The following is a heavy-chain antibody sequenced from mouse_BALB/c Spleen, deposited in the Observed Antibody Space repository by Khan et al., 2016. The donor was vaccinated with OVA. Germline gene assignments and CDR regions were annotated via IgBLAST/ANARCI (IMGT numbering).Heavy chain of an antibody. CDR1: GYIFTSYW. CDR3: AREEALCYVDY. J-gene: IGHJ2*01. CDR2: IYPGTDNT. D-gene: IGHD3-2*02. Sequence: VQLQQSGAELVRPGASVKLSCKTSGYIFTSYWIHWVKQRSGQGLEWIARIYPGTDNTYYNEKLKDKATLTADKSSSTAYLQLSSLNSEDSAVYCGAREEALCYVDYWGQGTTLTVSS. V-gene: IGHV1S132*01.